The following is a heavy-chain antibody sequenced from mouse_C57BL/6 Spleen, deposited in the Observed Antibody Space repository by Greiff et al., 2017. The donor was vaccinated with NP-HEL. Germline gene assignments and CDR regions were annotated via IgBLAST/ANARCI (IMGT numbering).Heavy chain of an antibody. Sequence: QVQLQQPGAELVMPGASVKLSCKASGYTFTSYWMHWVKQRPGQGLEWIGEIDPSDSYTNYNQKFKGKSTLTVDKSSSTAYMQLSSLTSEDSAVYYCAKLGRGGDFDYWGQGTTLTVSS. D-gene: IGHD4-1*01. CDR2: IDPSDSYT. CDR1: GYTFTSYW. V-gene: IGHV1-69*01. J-gene: IGHJ2*01. CDR3: AKLGRGGDFDY.